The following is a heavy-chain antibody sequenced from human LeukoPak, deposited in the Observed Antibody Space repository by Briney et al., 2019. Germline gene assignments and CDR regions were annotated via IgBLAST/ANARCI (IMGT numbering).Heavy chain of an antibody. V-gene: IGHV1-69*05. CDR3: ARALWSGIAVAGPYYYYMDV. CDR1: GGTFSSHA. CDR2: IIPIFGTA. J-gene: IGHJ6*03. D-gene: IGHD6-19*01. Sequence: ASVKVSCKASGGTFSSHAISWVRQAPGQGLEWMGGIIPIFGTANYAQKFQGRVTITTDESTSTAYMELSSLRSEDTAVYYCARALWSGIAVAGPYYYYMDVWGKGTTVTVSS.